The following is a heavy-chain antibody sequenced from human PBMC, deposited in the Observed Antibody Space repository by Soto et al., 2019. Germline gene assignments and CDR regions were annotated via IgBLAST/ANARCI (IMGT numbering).Heavy chain of an antibody. CDR2: INHSGST. CDR3: ARERTYGWFDP. V-gene: IGHV4-34*01. J-gene: IGHJ5*02. D-gene: IGHD4-17*01. CDR1: GGSFSGYY. Sequence: SETLSLTCAVYGGSFSGYYWSWIRQPPGKGLEWIGEINHSGSTNYNPSLKSRVTISVDTSKNQFSLKLSSVAAADTAVYYCARERTYGWFDPWGQGTLVTVSS.